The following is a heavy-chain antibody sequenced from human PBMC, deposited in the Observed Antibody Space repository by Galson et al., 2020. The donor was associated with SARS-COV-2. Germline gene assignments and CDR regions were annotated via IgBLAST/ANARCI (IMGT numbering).Heavy chain of an antibody. J-gene: IGHJ4*02. CDR3: VRGYGRNFDY. V-gene: IGHV3-7*05. D-gene: IGHD5-18*01. Sequence: GESLKISCAAPGFTFSSYWMTWVRQAPGKGLEWVANIKQDGSENYYVDSVRGRFTISRDNAKNSLYLQMNSLRAEDTALYYWVRGYGRNFDYWGQGTLVTVSS. CDR1: GFTFSSYW. CDR2: IKQDGSEN.